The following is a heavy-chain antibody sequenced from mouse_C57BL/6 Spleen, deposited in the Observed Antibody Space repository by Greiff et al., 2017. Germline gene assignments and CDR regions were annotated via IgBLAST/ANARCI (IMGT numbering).Heavy chain of an antibody. V-gene: IGHV1-64*01. CDR1: GYTFTSYW. J-gene: IGHJ2*01. CDR3: ARAPYYYGSSYYFDY. CDR2: IHPNSGST. D-gene: IGHD1-1*01. Sequence: QVQLQQPGAELVKPGASVKLSCKASGYTFTSYWMHWVKQRPGQGLEWIGMIHPNSGSTNYNEKFKSKATLTVDKSSSTAYMQLSSLTSEDSAVYYCARAPYYYGSSYYFDYWGQGTTLTVSS.